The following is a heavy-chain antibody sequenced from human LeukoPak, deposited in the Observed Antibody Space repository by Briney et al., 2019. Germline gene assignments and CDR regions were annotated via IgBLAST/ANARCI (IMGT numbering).Heavy chain of an antibody. D-gene: IGHD2-2*01. V-gene: IGHV3-23*01. CDR1: GFTFSSYG. CDR3: AKDSLRTLPAASSDY. Sequence: GGSLRLSCAASGFTFSSYGMSWVRQAPGKGLEWVSTISGSGGSTYYADSVKGRFTISRDNSKNTLYLQMNSLRTEDTAVYYCAKDSLRTLPAASSDYWGQGTLVTVSS. J-gene: IGHJ4*02. CDR2: ISGSGGST.